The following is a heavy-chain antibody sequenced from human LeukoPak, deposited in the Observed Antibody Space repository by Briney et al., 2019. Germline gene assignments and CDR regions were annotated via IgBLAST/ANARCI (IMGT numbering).Heavy chain of an antibody. J-gene: IGHJ4*02. V-gene: IGHV3-7*01. D-gene: IGHD3-22*01. CDR1: GFTISTYW. CDR3: ARDSSGYQ. CDR2: IKEDGSEK. Sequence: PGGSLRLSCAASGFTISTYWMIWVRQAPGKGLEWVANIKEDGSEKYYGDSVKGRFTISRDNAKNSLYLQMNSLRAEDTAVYYCARDSSGYQWGQGTLVTVSS.